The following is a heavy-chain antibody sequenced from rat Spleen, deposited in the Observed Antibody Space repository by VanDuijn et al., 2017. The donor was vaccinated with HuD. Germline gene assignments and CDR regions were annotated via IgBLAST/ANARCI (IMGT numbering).Heavy chain of an antibody. Sequence: EVQLVESGGGLVQPGRSLKLSCAASGFTFSDYNMAWVRQAPKKGLEWVATITYDGSSTYYRDSVKGRFTISRDNAKSTLYLQMDSLRSEDTATYYCARVTTAFDYWGQGVMVTVSS. CDR1: GFTFSDYN. J-gene: IGHJ2*01. V-gene: IGHV5-7*01. CDR2: ITYDGSST. CDR3: ARVTTAFDY. D-gene: IGHD1-1*01.